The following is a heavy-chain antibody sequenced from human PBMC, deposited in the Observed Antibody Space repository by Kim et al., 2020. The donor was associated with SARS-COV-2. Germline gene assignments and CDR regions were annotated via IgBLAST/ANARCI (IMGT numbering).Heavy chain of an antibody. CDR3: ARVGIREVPAAIQGGYYYYGMDV. V-gene: IGHV4-34*01. D-gene: IGHD2-2*02. CDR1: GGSFSGYY. Sequence: SETLSLTCAVYGGSFSGYYWSWIRQPPGKGLEWIGEINHSGSTNYNPSLKSRVTISVDTSKNQFSLKLSSVTAADTAVYYCARVGIREVPAAIQGGYYYYGMDVWGQGTTVTVSS. CDR2: INHSGST. J-gene: IGHJ6*02.